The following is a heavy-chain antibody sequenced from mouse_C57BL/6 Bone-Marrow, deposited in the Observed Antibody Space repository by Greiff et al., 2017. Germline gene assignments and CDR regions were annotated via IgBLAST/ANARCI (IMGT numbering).Heavy chain of an antibody. CDR1: GYSITSGYD. J-gene: IGHJ4*01. D-gene: IGHD2-2*01. CDR3: AREYGYGAMDY. V-gene: IGHV3-1*01. CDR2: ISYSGST. Sequence: VQLKESGPGMVKPSQSLSLTCTVTGYSITSGYDWHWIRHFPGNKLEWMGYISYSGSTNYNPSLKSRISITHDTSKNHFFLKLNSVTTEDTATYYCAREYGYGAMDYWGQGTSVTVSS.